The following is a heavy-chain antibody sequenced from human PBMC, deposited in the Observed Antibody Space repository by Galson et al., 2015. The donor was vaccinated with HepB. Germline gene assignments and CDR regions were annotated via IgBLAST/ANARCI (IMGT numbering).Heavy chain of an antibody. D-gene: IGHD6-19*01. CDR1: GFTFSSYG. V-gene: IGHV3-30*18. J-gene: IGHJ6*02. CDR3: AKDRKRSSAWYYGLDV. Sequence: SLRLSCAASGFTFSSYGMHWVRQAPGKGLEWVAVISYDGSNKYYADSVKGRFTISRDNSKNTLYLQMNSLRAEDTAVYYCAKDRKRSSAWYYGLDVWGQGTTVTVSS. CDR2: ISYDGSNK.